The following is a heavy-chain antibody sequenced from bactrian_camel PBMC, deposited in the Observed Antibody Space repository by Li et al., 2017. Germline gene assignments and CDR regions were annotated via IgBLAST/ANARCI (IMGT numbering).Heavy chain of an antibody. D-gene: IGHD1*01. CDR2: LSSRSNT. CDR1: GYMFSAWC. V-gene: IGHV3-2*01. CDR3: ATVVEFWGGSCYWSDFDF. J-gene: IGHJ6*01. Sequence: HVQLVESGGGSVQAGGSVRLSCEASGYMFSAWCMAWFRQAPGKEREGVAGLSSRSNTFYADSVKGRFTISQDAGKSTLYLQMDSLKPDDTGTYLCATVVEFWGGSCYWSDFDFFGQGTQVTVS.